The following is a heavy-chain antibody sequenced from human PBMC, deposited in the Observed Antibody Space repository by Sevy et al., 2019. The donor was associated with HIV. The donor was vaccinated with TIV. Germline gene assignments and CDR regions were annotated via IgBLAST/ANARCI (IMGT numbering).Heavy chain of an antibody. J-gene: IGHJ6*02. CDR3: ARLTTMPTSDLYGMDV. V-gene: IGHV1-2*02. Sequence: ASVKVSCKASGYTFTGYYIHWVRQAPGQGLEWMAWINPNDGVTNYAQRFQGGVTVTRDTSISTAYMELRRLRSDDTAIYYCARLTTMPTSDLYGMDVWGQGTTVTVSS. CDR1: GYTFTGYY. CDR2: INPNDGVT. D-gene: IGHD1-1*01.